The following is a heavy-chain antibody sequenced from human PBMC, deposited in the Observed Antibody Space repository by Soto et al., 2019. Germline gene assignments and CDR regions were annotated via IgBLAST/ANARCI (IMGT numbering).Heavy chain of an antibody. CDR2: ISSSGSTI. CDR1: EVTCSDYY. V-gene: IGHV3-11*01. Sequence: GVPKSLWTTASEVTCSDYYMSWIRQVPGKGLEWVSYISSSGSTIYYADSVKGRFTISRDNAKNSLYLQMNSLRAEDTAVYYCATDSSSMSAADAYWGQGTLVTVSS. J-gene: IGHJ4*02. CDR3: ATDSSSMSAADAY. D-gene: IGHD6-6*01.